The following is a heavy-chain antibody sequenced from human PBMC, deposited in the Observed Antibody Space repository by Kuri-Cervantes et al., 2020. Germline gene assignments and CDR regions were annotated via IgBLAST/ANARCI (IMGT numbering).Heavy chain of an antibody. CDR3: ARGGVTVTTILGTP. CDR2: INWNGGST. Sequence: GESLKISCAASGFTFDDYGMSWGRQAPGKGLGWVSGINWNGGSTGYADSVKGRFTISRDNAKNSLYLQMNSLRAEDTAVYYCARGGVTVTTILGTPWGQGTLVTVSS. D-gene: IGHD4-17*01. V-gene: IGHV3-20*04. J-gene: IGHJ5*02. CDR1: GFTFDDYG.